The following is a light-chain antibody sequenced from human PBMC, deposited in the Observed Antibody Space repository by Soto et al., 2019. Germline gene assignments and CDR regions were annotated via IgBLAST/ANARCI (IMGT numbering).Light chain of an antibody. J-gene: IGLJ2*01. CDR3: QTWGTGTVV. CDR2: LTSDGSP. Sequence: QLVLTQSPSASASLGASVKLTCTLSSGHSSYAIAWHQQQPEKGPRYLMKLTSDGSPTKGDGIPDRFSGSSSGAERYLTISSLQSEDEADYYCQTWGTGTVVFGGGTKLTVL. V-gene: IGLV4-69*01. CDR1: SGHSSYA.